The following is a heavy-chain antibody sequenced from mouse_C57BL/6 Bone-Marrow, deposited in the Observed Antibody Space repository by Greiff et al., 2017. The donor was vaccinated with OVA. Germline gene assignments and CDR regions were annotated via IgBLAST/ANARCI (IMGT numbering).Heavy chain of an antibody. V-gene: IGHV1-26*01. J-gene: IGHJ2*01. Sequence: EVQLQQSGPELVKPGASVKISCKASGYTFTDYYMNWVKQSHGKSLEWIGDINPNNGGTSYNQKFKGKATLTVDKSSSTAYMELRSLTSEDSAVYYCARGGNYGLRFPHWGQGTTLTVSS. CDR1: GYTFTDYY. CDR3: ARGGNYGLRFPH. D-gene: IGHD2-1*01. CDR2: INPNNGGT.